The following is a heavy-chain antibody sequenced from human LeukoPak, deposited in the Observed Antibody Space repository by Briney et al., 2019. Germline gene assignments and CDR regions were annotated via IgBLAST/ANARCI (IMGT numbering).Heavy chain of an antibody. Sequence: SGGSLRLSCAASGFSFSVFWMHWVRQAPGKGPVWVSRIKTDGSITDYADSVKGRFTISRDNAKNTLYLQMNSLRAEDTAVYYCARDPYSGGYGSYYYYYMDVWGKGTTVTISS. CDR1: GFSFSVFW. V-gene: IGHV3-74*01. J-gene: IGHJ6*03. CDR3: ARDPYSGGYGSYYYYYMDV. D-gene: IGHD1-26*01. CDR2: IKTDGSIT.